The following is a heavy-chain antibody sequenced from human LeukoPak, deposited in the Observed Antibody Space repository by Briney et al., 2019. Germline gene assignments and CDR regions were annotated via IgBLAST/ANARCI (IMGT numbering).Heavy chain of an antibody. CDR1: GFTFSSYA. D-gene: IGHD4-11*01. V-gene: IGHV3-23*01. J-gene: IGHJ4*02. CDR2: ISGSGGST. Sequence: GGSLRLSCAASGFTFSSYAMSWVRQAPGKGLEWVSTISGSGGSTYYADSVKGRFTISRDNSKNTLYLQVNSLKAGDTAVYYCAKGSTNTYSNYDYWGQGTLVTVSS. CDR3: AKGSTNTYSNYDY.